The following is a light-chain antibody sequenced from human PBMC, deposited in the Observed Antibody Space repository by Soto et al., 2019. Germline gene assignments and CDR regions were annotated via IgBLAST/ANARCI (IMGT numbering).Light chain of an antibody. CDR1: QSIKNY. CDR3: QQTYSIPLT. V-gene: IGKV1-39*01. J-gene: IGKJ4*01. Sequence: DIQMTQSPSSLSASVGDRVTITCRASQSIKNYINWYQQKAGKAPNVLIYDASNLQSGVPSRFSGSGSGTDFTLTINSLQPEDFATYCCQQTYSIPLTFGRGTKVEIK. CDR2: DAS.